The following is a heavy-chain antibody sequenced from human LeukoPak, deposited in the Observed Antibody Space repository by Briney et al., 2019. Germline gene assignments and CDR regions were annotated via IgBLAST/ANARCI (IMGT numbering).Heavy chain of an antibody. CDR2: IYYSGST. CDR1: GGSIISHY. V-gene: IGHV4-59*11. D-gene: IGHD6-19*01. Sequence: SETLSLTCTVSGGSIISHYWSWIRQSPGKGLEWFGYIYYSGSTNYNPSLKSRVTISVDTSKNQFSLKLSSVTAADTAVYYCARDRGIAVAEYYFDYWGQGTLVTVSS. CDR3: ARDRGIAVAEYYFDY. J-gene: IGHJ4*02.